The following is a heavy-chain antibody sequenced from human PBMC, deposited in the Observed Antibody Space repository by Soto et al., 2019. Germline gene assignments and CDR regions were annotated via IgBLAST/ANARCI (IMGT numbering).Heavy chain of an antibody. CDR2: IYYSGST. J-gene: IGHJ6*02. V-gene: IGHV4-39*01. Sequence: PSETLSLTCTVSGGSISSSSYYWGWIGQPAGKGLEWIGSIYYSGSTYYNPSLKSRVTISVDTSKNQFSLKLSSVTAADTAVYYCARRSSMITFGGVIFFGGMDVWGQGTTVTVSS. CDR3: ARRSSMITFGGVIFFGGMDV. CDR1: GGSISSSSYY. D-gene: IGHD3-16*02.